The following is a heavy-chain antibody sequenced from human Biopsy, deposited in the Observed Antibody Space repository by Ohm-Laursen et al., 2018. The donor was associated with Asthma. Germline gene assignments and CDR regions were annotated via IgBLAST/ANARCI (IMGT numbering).Heavy chain of an antibody. V-gene: IGHV3-30*03. CDR2: ISSDVRE. J-gene: IGHJ4*02. Sequence: SSLRLSCSAPGFTFRNFGMHWVRQAPGKGLEWVALISSDVREWYADSVKGRFTISRDNSKNTLDPQMNSLRGDDTAVYYCVRWRSGYPDHYSDFWGLGTLVTVSS. CDR1: GFTFRNFG. CDR3: VRWRSGYPDHYSDF. D-gene: IGHD2-21*01.